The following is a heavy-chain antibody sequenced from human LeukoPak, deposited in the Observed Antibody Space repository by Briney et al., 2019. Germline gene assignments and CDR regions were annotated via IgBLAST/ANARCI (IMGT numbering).Heavy chain of an antibody. V-gene: IGHV3-23*01. D-gene: IGHD5-18*01. Sequence: GGSLRLSCAASGFTFSSYAMSWVRQAPGKGLEWVSGISGSGGSTYYADSVKGRFTISRDNSKNTLYLQMNSLRAEDTAVYYCAKNSGYSYWYCFDYWGQGTLVTVSS. CDR1: GFTFSSYA. CDR3: AKNSGYSYWYCFDY. J-gene: IGHJ4*02. CDR2: ISGSGGST.